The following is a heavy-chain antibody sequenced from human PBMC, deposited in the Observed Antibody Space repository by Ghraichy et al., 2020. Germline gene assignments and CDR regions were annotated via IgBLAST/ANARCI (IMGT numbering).Heavy chain of an antibody. CDR1: GFTFSSYA. CDR2: ISGSGGST. CDR3: ARVSGSYYEAAFDI. V-gene: IGHV3-23*01. J-gene: IGHJ3*02. D-gene: IGHD1-26*01. Sequence: GSLRLSCAASGFTFSSYAMSWVRQAPRKGLEWVSAISGSGGSTYYADSVKGRFTISRDNSKNTLYLQMNSLRAEDTAVYYCARVSGSYYEAAFDIWGQGTMVTVSS.